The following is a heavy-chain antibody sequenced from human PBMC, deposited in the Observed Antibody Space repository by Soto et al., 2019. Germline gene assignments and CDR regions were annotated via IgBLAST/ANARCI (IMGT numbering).Heavy chain of an antibody. CDR1: GYTFTSYA. Sequence: ASVKVSCKASGYTFTSYAMHWVRQAPGQRLEWMGWINAGNGNTKYSQKFQGRVTITRDTSASTAYMELSSLRSEDTAVYYCASTRIGMGWVGYYGMDVWGQGTTVTVSS. CDR3: ASTRIGMGWVGYYGMDV. V-gene: IGHV1-3*01. CDR2: INAGNGNT. J-gene: IGHJ6*02. D-gene: IGHD3-10*01.